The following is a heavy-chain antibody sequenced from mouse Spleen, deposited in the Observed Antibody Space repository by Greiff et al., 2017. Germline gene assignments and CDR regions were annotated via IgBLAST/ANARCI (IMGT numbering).Heavy chain of an antibody. CDR2: IWSGGST. D-gene: IGHD2-14*01. V-gene: IGHV2-2*01. CDR1: GFSLTSYG. Sequence: VKLMESGPGLVQPSQSLSITCTVSGFSLTSYGVHWVRQSPGKGLEWLGVIWSGGSTDYNAAFISRLSISKDNSKSQVFFKMNSLQADDTAIYYCARKAYYRYDAMDYWGQGTSVTVSS. CDR3: ARKAYYRYDAMDY. J-gene: IGHJ4*01.